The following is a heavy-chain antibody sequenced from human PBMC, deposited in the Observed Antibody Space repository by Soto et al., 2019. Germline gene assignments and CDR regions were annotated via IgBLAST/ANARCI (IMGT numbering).Heavy chain of an antibody. J-gene: IGHJ4*02. D-gene: IGHD2-8*01. CDR1: GFTFGIYS. Sequence: EVQLVESGGGLVQRGGSLRLSCAASGFTFGIYSMNWVRQAPGKGLEWVSYINGSSSTMYYADSVKGRFIISRDNADNSLYMHMNSVSDDDNAVYYCARADRFRWNGAHYFSEGGFHSWGQGALVTVSS. V-gene: IGHV3-48*02. CDR3: ARADRFRWNGAHYFSEGGFHS. CDR2: INGSSSTM.